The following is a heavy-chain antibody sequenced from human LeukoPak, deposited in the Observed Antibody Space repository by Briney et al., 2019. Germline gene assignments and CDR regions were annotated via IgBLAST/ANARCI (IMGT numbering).Heavy chain of an antibody. D-gene: IGHD2-2*01. V-gene: IGHV1-69*13. Sequence: ASVKVSCKASGGTFSSYAISWVRQAPGQGPEWMGGIIPIFGTANYAQKFQGRVTITADESTSTAYMELSSLRSEDTAVYYCARGTDLGVVVPAAMGYWGQGTLVTVSS. CDR1: GGTFSSYA. J-gene: IGHJ4*02. CDR2: IIPIFGTA. CDR3: ARGTDLGVVVPAAMGY.